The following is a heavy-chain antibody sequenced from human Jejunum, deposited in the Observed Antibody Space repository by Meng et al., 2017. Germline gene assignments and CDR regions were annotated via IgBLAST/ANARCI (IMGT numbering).Heavy chain of an antibody. J-gene: IGHJ6*02. CDR2: ISSSGSFL. CDR1: GITFSSSS. CDR3: ARFGSPPDCTNAVCSPYYYYGLDV. V-gene: IGHV3-21*01. Sequence: GGSLRLSCEASGITFSSSSMNWVRQAPGKGLEWVSSISSSGSFLSYADSVKGRFTISRDNAKNSVYLQMNNLRAEDTAVYYCARFGSPPDCTNAVCSPYYYYGLDVWGQGTTVTVSS. D-gene: IGHD2-8*01.